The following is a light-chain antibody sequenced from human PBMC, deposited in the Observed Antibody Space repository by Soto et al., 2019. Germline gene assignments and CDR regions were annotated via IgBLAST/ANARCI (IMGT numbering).Light chain of an antibody. J-gene: IGKJ1*01. V-gene: IGKV3-15*01. Sequence: EIVMTQSPATLSVSPGERATLSCRASQSVSSDLAWYHQKPGQAPRLLIYGASTRATGIPARFSGSGSGTEFTLTINSLQSEDFVVYYCQQYNHWRTFGQGTKVDIK. CDR2: GAS. CDR3: QQYNHWRT. CDR1: QSVSSD.